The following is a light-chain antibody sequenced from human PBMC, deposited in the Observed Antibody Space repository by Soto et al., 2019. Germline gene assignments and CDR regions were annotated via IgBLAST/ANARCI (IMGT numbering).Light chain of an antibody. CDR2: AAS. Sequence: DIQLTQYPSFLSASVGDRVTITCRASQGISSYLAWYQQKPGKDPELLIYAASTLQSGVPARFSGSGSGTDFTLTISILKPEDSATYYCQLLNTYPPWTFGQGTKVEIK. J-gene: IGKJ1*01. CDR1: QGISSY. CDR3: QLLNTYPPWT. V-gene: IGKV1-9*01.